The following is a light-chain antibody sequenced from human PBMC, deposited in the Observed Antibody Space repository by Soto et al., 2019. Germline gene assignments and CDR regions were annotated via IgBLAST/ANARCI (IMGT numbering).Light chain of an antibody. Sequence: QSALTQPPSASGSPGQSVTISCTGASSDFGGTNYVSWYQQHPGKAPKLMIFEVTKRPSGVPDRFSGSKSGNTASLTVSGLQDEDEDDYYCTSYAGSYADVVFGGGTKLTVL. CDR2: EVT. V-gene: IGLV2-8*01. J-gene: IGLJ2*01. CDR1: SSDFGGTNY. CDR3: TSYAGSYADVV.